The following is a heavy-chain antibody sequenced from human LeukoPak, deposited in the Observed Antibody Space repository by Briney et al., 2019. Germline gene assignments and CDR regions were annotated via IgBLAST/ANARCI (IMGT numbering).Heavy chain of an antibody. Sequence: SETLSLTCTVSGGSISSSSYYWGWIRQPPGKGLEWIGSIYYSGSTYYNPSLKSRVTISVDTSKNQFSLKLSSVTAADTAVYYCARDPRSNPYYYDSSGSYNWFDPWGQGTLVTVSS. CDR3: ARDPRSNPYYYDSSGSYNWFDP. CDR2: IYYSGST. CDR1: GGSISSSSYY. V-gene: IGHV4-39*07. J-gene: IGHJ5*02. D-gene: IGHD3-22*01.